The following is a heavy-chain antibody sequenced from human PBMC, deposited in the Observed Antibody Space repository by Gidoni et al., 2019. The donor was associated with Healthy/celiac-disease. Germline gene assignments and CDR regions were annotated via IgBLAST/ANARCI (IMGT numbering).Heavy chain of an antibody. CDR2: IYYSGST. Sequence: QVQLQESGPGLVKPSETLSLTCTVSGGSISRYYWSWIRQPPGKGLEWIGYIYYSGSTNYNPSLKSRVTISVDTSKNQFSLKLSAVTAADTAVYYCAKQALWFGELFGWFDPWGQGTLVTVSS. D-gene: IGHD3-10*01. CDR3: AKQALWFGELFGWFDP. CDR1: GGSISRYY. J-gene: IGHJ5*02. V-gene: IGHV4-59*01.